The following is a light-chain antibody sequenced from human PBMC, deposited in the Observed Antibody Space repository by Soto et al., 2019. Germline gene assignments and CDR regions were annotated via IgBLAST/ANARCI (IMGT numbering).Light chain of an antibody. CDR3: QQRSDWPWT. J-gene: IGKJ1*01. V-gene: IGKV3-11*01. Sequence: XLXXPXXAXLXSSPGESATLSCRASQSIGLAIAWYQHKPGQAPRLLIFDASQRATGIPARFRGSGSGTDFTLTISRLEPEDFAVYYCQQRSDWPWTFGQGTKVDI. CDR1: QSIGLA. CDR2: DAS.